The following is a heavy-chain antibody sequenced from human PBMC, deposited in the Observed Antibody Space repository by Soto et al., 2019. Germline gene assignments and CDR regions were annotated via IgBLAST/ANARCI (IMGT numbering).Heavy chain of an antibody. J-gene: IGHJ4*02. D-gene: IGHD3-3*01. CDR1: GFTFDDYA. CDR3: AKDPYYDFWSGYIDY. V-gene: IGHV3-9*01. CDR2: ISWNSGSI. Sequence: GGSLRLSCAASGFTFDDYAMHWVRQAPGKGLEWVSGISWNSGSIGYADSVKGRFTISRDNAKNSLYLQMNSLRAEDTALYYCAKDPYYDFWSGYIDYWGQGTLVTVSS.